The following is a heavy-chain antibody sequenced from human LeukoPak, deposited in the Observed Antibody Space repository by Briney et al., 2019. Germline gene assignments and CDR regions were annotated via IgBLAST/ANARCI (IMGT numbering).Heavy chain of an antibody. J-gene: IGHJ5*02. V-gene: IGHV4-39*07. CDR2: IYYSGST. Sequence: SETLSLTCTVSGGSISSSSYYWGWIRQPPGKGLEWIGSIYYSGSTYYNPSLKSRVTISVDTSKNQFSLKLSSVTAADTAVYFCARDSLRFLEWSPGWFDPWGQGILVTVSS. D-gene: IGHD3-3*01. CDR1: GGSISSSSYY. CDR3: ARDSLRFLEWSPGWFDP.